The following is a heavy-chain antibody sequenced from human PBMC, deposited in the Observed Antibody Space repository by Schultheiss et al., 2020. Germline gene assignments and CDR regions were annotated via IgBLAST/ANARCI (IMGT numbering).Heavy chain of an antibody. D-gene: IGHD3-10*01. V-gene: IGHV3-21*01. CDR1: GFTFSSYS. J-gene: IGHJ4*02. Sequence: GGSLRLSCAASGFTFSSYSMNWVRQAPGKGLEWVSSISSSSSYIYYADSVKGRFTISRDNAKNSLYLQMNSLRAEDTAVYYCARADGSGSYGALHHYYFDYWGQGTLVTVSS. CDR2: ISSSSSYI. CDR3: ARADGSGSYGALHHYYFDY.